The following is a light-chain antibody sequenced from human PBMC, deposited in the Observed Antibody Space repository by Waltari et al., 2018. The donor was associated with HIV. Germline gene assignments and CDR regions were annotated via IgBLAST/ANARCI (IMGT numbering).Light chain of an antibody. CDR2: ADS. J-gene: IGLJ3*02. CDR1: NTGTKS. Sequence: SYVLTQPPSVSVAPGQTARIACGGNNTGTKSVHWYQQMSGQATVQVVYADSDRHSGLSERLSGSNSGSTDSLTIVRVEAGDAADYYCQVWDSSRAQPGVVFGGGTKLTVL. CDR3: QVWDSSRAQPGVV. V-gene: IGLV3-21*02.